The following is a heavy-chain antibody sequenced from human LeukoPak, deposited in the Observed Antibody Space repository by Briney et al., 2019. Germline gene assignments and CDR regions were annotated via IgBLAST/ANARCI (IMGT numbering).Heavy chain of an antibody. V-gene: IGHV3-7*01. CDR3: ARDSASYYYGSGSYWGLFDY. CDR2: IKQDGSDK. Sequence: QSGGSLRLSCAASGFTFSSRWMTWVRQAPGKGLEWVANIKQDGSDKYYVDSVKGRFTISRDNAKDSLYLQMNSLRADDTAVYYCARDSASYYYGSGSYWGLFDYWGQGTLVTVSS. CDR1: GFTFSSRW. J-gene: IGHJ4*02. D-gene: IGHD3-10*01.